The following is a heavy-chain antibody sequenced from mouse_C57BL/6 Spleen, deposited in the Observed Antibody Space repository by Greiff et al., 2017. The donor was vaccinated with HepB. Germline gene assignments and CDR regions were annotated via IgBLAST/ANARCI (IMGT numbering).Heavy chain of an antibody. CDR1: GYTFTSYW. Sequence: VQLQQPGAELVKPGASVKLSCKASGYTFTSYWMHWVKQRPGQGLEWIGMIHPNSGSTNYNEKFKSKATLTVDKSSSTAYMQLSSLTTEDSAVYYCARSTYYDYLFAYWGQGTLVTVSA. CDR2: IHPNSGST. V-gene: IGHV1-64*01. D-gene: IGHD2-4*01. CDR3: ARSTYYDYLFAY. J-gene: IGHJ3*01.